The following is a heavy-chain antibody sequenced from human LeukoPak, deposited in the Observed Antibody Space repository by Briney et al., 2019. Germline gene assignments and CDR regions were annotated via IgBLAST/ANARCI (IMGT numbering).Heavy chain of an antibody. CDR2: IYYSGST. V-gene: IGHV4-59*05. J-gene: IGHJ4*02. CDR3: ASSITGTGDY. CDR1: GDSISTYS. D-gene: IGHD1-7*01. Sequence: SETLSLTCTVSGDSISTYSWSWIRQPPGKGLEWIGSIYYSGSTYYNPSLKSRVTISVDTSKNQFSLKLSSVTAADTAVYYCASSITGTGDYWGQGTLVTVSS.